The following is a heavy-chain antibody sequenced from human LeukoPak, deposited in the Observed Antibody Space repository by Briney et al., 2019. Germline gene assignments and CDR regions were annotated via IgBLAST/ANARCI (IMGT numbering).Heavy chain of an antibody. Sequence: PSETLSLTCTVPGVSISSSNSYWGWLRQPPGKGLEWIGSIYYTGNTYYNASLKSRVTISVDTSKNQFSLKLSSVTAADTAVYYCAGGNQIVLMVYAITDYFDYWGQGTLVTVSS. J-gene: IGHJ4*02. CDR2: IYYTGNT. D-gene: IGHD2-8*01. CDR3: AGGNQIVLMVYAITDYFDY. CDR1: GVSISSSNSY. V-gene: IGHV4-39*07.